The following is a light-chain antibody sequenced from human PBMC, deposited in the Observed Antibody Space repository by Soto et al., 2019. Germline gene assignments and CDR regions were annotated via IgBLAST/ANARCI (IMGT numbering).Light chain of an antibody. CDR2: KAS. Sequence: DIQMTQSPSTLSASVGDRVTITCRASQSISSWLAWYQEKPGKTPKLLIYKASSLESGVTSRISGSGSGTEFTITISSLQSDDFATYYCQQYNSYSRYTFGQGTKLEIK. V-gene: IGKV1-5*03. CDR1: QSISSW. CDR3: QQYNSYSRYT. J-gene: IGKJ2*01.